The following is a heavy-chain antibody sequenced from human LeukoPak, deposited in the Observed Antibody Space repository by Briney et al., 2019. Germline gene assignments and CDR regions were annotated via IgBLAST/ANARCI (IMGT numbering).Heavy chain of an antibody. Sequence: PGGSLRLSCAASGFTFSSYWMSWVRQAPGKGLEWVTNIKQDGSEKYYVDSVKGRFTISRDNAKNSLYLQMNSLRAEDTAVYYCARDSSSWYDHAFDIWGQGTMVTVSS. CDR2: IKQDGSEK. D-gene: IGHD6-13*01. CDR3: ARDSSSWYDHAFDI. J-gene: IGHJ3*02. CDR1: GFTFSSYW. V-gene: IGHV3-7*01.